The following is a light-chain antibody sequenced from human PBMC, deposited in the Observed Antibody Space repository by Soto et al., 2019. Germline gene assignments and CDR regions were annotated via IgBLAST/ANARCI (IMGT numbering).Light chain of an antibody. CDR2: EVT. CDR1: SSDIGIYKY. V-gene: IGLV2-14*01. CDR3: SSYTTSSTRV. J-gene: IGLJ1*01. Sequence: QSALTQLASVSASPEQSIAVSFTGSSSDIGIYKYVSWYQQHPGKVPKLIIYEVTNRPSGVSNRFSGSESGNTASLTISGLQAEDEADYYCSSYTTSSTRVFGPGTKVTVL.